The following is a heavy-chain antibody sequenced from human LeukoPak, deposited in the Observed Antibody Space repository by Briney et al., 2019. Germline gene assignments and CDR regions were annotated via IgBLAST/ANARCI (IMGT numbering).Heavy chain of an antibody. CDR3: ARGPQRYYGSGQDFDY. J-gene: IGHJ4*02. V-gene: IGHV3-48*02. CDR1: GFTFSSYS. Sequence: GGSLRLSCAASGFTFSSYSMDWVRQAPGKGLEWVSYISSSGSTIYYADSVKGRSTISRDNAKNSLYLQMNSLRDEDTAVYYCARGPQRYYGSGQDFDYWGQGTLVTVSS. CDR2: ISSSGSTI. D-gene: IGHD3-10*01.